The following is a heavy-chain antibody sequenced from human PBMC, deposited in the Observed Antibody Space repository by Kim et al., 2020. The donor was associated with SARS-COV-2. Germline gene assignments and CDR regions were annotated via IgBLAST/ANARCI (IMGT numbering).Heavy chain of an antibody. J-gene: IGHJ4*02. D-gene: IGHD2-15*01. Sequence: GGSLRLSCAASGFTFSSYAMSWVRQAPGKGLEWVSAVSGSGGSTYYADSVKGRFTISRDNSKNTLYLQMNSLRAEDTAVYYCAKVLVVVVAAMGIYFDYWSQGSLVSVSS. V-gene: IGHV3-23*01. CDR3: AKVLVVVVAAMGIYFDY. CDR2: VSGSGGST. CDR1: GFTFSSYA.